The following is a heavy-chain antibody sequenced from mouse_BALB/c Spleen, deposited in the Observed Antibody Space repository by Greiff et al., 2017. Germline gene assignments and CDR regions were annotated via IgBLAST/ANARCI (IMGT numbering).Heavy chain of an antibody. V-gene: IGHV1-20*02. D-gene: IGHD1-1*01. CDR2: INPYNGDT. J-gene: IGHJ2*01. CDR3: ARGSYYGYVDY. CDR1: GYSFTGYF. Sequence: EVKVVESGPELVKPGASVKISCKASGYSFTGYFMNWVMQSHGKSLEWIGRINPYNGDTFYNQKFKGKATLTVDKSSSTAHMELRSLASEDSAVYYCARGSYYGYVDYWGQGTTLTVSS.